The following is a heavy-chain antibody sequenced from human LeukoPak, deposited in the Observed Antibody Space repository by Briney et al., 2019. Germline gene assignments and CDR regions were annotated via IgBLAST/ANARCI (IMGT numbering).Heavy chain of an antibody. J-gene: IGHJ1*01. Sequence: PGGSLRLSCAASGFTFSSYSMNWVRQAPGKGLEWVSSISSSSSYIYYADSVKGRFTISRDNAKNSLYLQMNSLRAEDTAVYYCARGTTVVTPGYFQHWGQGTLVTVSS. V-gene: IGHV3-21*04. CDR3: ARGTTVVTPGYFQH. CDR2: ISSSSSYI. CDR1: GFTFSSYS. D-gene: IGHD4-23*01.